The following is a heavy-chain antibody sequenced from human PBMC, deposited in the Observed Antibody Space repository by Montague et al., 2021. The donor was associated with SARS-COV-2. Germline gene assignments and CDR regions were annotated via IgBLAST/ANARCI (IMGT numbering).Heavy chain of an antibody. CDR1: GFTFNNYW. CDR3: ANYDSSSYVSSGY. CDR2: INGDGNGR. D-gene: IGHD3-22*01. V-gene: IGHV3-74*01. Sequence: SLRLSCAASGFTFNNYWMHWVRQAPGKGLVWVSRINGDGNGRNYAESVKGRFTISRDNAKKTLYLQMNSLRAEDTAVYYCANYDSSSYVSSGYWGQGTLVTVSS. J-gene: IGHJ4*02.